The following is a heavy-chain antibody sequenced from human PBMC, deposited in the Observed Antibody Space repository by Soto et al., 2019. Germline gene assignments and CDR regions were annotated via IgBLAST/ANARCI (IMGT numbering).Heavy chain of an antibody. Sequence: GGSLRLSCAASGFTFSSYAMSWVRQAPGKGLEWVSAISGSGGSTYYADSVKGRFTISRDNSKNTLYLQMNSLRAEDTAVYYCAKTGDFGHYYYYMDVWGKGTTVTVSS. CDR2: ISGSGGST. J-gene: IGHJ6*03. V-gene: IGHV3-23*01. D-gene: IGHD3-16*01. CDR3: AKTGDFGHYYYYMDV. CDR1: GFTFSSYA.